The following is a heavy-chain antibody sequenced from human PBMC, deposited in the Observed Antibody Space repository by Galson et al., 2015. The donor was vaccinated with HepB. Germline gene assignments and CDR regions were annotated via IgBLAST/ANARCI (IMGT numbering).Heavy chain of an antibody. CDR3: ARDSYAFDY. CDR1: GYTFTSYY. CDR2: INPSGGGT. Sequence: SVKVSCKASGYTFTSYYMHWVRQAPGQGLEWMGVINPSGGGTNYAQKFQGTVTMTRDTSTSTVYMELSSLRSEDTAVYYCARDSYAFDYWGQGTLVTVSS. D-gene: IGHD3-16*01. V-gene: IGHV1-46*01. J-gene: IGHJ4*02.